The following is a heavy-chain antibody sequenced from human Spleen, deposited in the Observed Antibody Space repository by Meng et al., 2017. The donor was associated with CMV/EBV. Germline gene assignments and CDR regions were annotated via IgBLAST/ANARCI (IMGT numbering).Heavy chain of an antibody. CDR1: GGSFSGYY. Sequence: SETLSLTCAVYGGSFSGYYWSWIRQPPGKGLEWIGEINHSGSTNYSPSLKGRVTISVDRSKNQFSLKLSSVTAADTAVYYCARDYNWNNDWFDPWGQGTLVTVSS. J-gene: IGHJ5*02. D-gene: IGHD1/OR15-1a*01. CDR3: ARDYNWNNDWFDP. V-gene: IGHV4-34*01. CDR2: INHSGST.